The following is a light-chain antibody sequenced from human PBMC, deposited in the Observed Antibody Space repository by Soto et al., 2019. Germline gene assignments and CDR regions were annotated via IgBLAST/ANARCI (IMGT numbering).Light chain of an antibody. V-gene: IGKV3-20*01. J-gene: IGKJ1*01. CDR3: QQYGSSPPTWT. Sequence: EIVLTQSPGTLSLSPRERATLSCRASQSVSSSYLAWYQQKPGQAPRLLIYGASSRATGIPDRFSGSGSGTDFTLTLSRLEPEDFAVYYCQQYGSSPPTWTFGQGTKVDIK. CDR1: QSVSSSY. CDR2: GAS.